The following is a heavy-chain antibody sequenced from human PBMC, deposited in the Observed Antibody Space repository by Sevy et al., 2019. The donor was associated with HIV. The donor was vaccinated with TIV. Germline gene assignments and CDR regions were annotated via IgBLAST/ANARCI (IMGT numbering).Heavy chain of an antibody. V-gene: IGHV3-23*01. D-gene: IGHD3-22*01. J-gene: IGHJ4*02. CDR2: ISASGGDT. Sequence: GGSLRLSCVASGFTFSTYAMSWVRQAPGKGLEWVSAISASGGDTYYADSVKGRFTISRDNSKNTLFLQMNSLRAGDTALYYCARPGPYTSGYPSDYWGQGTLVTVSS. CDR3: ARPGPYTSGYPSDY. CDR1: GFTFSTYA.